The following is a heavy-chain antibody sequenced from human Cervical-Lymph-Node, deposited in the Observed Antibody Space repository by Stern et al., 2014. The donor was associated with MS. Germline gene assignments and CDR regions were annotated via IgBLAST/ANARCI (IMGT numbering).Heavy chain of an antibody. CDR3: ARDSSSWFKVDF. D-gene: IGHD6-13*01. Sequence: VQLVQSGAEVKKPGASVKVSCKASGYTFINFGISWVRQAPGQWLEWVGWISAYNGDTTYAQKLQGRVTMTTDTSTSTAYMELRSLTSDDTAMYYCARDSSSWFKVDFWGQGTLLTVSS. V-gene: IGHV1-18*01. CDR1: GYTFINFG. J-gene: IGHJ4*02. CDR2: ISAYNGDT.